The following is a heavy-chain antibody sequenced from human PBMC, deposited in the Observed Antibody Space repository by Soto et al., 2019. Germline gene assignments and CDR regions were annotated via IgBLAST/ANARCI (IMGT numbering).Heavy chain of an antibody. D-gene: IGHD3-16*01. CDR2: IIPFFKAT. V-gene: IGHV1-69*13. J-gene: IGHJ6*02. Sequence: SVKVSCKXSGGTFSSHAISWVRQAPGQGLEWMGGIIPFFKATNYAQKFQGRVTITADDSTSTAYMDLYSLRSEDTAVYYCARDVPLNYYDGTFSYYAMDVWGQGTTVTVSS. CDR1: GGTFSSHA. CDR3: ARDVPLNYYDGTFSYYAMDV.